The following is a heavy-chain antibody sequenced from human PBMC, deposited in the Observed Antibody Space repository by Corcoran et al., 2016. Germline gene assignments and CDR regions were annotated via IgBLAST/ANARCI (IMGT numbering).Heavy chain of an antibody. CDR3: ARPMAYYYGSGSYYNSAVGYGMDV. J-gene: IGHJ6*02. D-gene: IGHD3-10*01. CDR1: GYTFTSYY. Sequence: QVQLVQSGAEVKKPGASVKVSCKASGYTFTSYYMHWVRQAPGQGLEWMGIINPSGGSTSYAQKFQGRVTMTRDTSTSTVYMELSSLRSEATAVYYCARPMAYYYGSGSYYNSAVGYGMDVWGQGTTVTVSS. CDR2: INPSGGST. V-gene: IGHV1-46*01.